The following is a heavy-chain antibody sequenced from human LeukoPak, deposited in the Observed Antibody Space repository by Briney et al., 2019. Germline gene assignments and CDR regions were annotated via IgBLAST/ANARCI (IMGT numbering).Heavy chain of an antibody. CDR3: ARDQRGYSYGGVDY. J-gene: IGHJ4*02. CDR2: IYYSGST. Sequence: SETLSLTCTVSGGSISSGDYYWRWIRQPPGKGLEWIVYIYYSGSTYYNPSLKSRVTISVDTSKNQFSLKLSSVTAADTAVYYCARDQRGYSYGGVDYWGQGTLVTVSS. CDR1: GGSISSGDYY. D-gene: IGHD5-18*01. V-gene: IGHV4-30-4*08.